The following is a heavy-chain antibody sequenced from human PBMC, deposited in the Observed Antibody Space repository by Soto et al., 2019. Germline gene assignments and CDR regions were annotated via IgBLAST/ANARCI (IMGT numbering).Heavy chain of an antibody. CDR1: GYSFTSYW. V-gene: IGHV5-51*01. J-gene: IGHJ3*02. CDR3: PRSPLTISAADDAFDI. CDR2: IYPGDSDT. D-gene: IGHD6-13*01. Sequence: GESLKISCKGSGYSFTSYWIGWVRQMPGKGLEWMGIIYPGDSDTRYSPSFQGQVTISADKSISTAYLQWSSLKASDTAMYYCPRSPLTISAADDAFDIWGQGTMVTVSS.